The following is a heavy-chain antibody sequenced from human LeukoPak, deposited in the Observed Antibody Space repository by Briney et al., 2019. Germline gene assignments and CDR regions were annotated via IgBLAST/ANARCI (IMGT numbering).Heavy chain of an antibody. J-gene: IGHJ6*03. CDR2: INPNSGGT. V-gene: IGHV1-2*02. CDR3: ARGYTAIDYSYYMDV. CDR1: GYTFTGYY. D-gene: IGHD2-21*01. Sequence: ASVKVSCKASGYTFTGYYIHWVRQAPGQGLEWMGWINPNSGGTNYAQKFQGRVTMTRDTSISTAYMELSRLRSDDTAVYYCARGYTAIDYSYYMDVWGKGTTVTVSS.